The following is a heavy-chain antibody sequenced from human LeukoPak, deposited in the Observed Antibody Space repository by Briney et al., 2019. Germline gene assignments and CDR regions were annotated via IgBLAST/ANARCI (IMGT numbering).Heavy chain of an antibody. Sequence: GGSLRLSCAASGFTFDDYTMHWVRQAPGKGLEWVPLISWDGGSTYYADSVKGRFTISRDNSKNSLYLQMNSLRTEDTALYYCAKGGNGDYFDYWGQGALVTVSS. V-gene: IGHV3-43*01. CDR3: AKGGNGDYFDY. J-gene: IGHJ4*02. CDR2: ISWDGGST. D-gene: IGHD1-1*01. CDR1: GFTFDDYT.